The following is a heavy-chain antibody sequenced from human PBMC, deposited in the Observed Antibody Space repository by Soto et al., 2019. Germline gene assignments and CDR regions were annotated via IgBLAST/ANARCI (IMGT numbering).Heavy chain of an antibody. CDR3: AKFLGRLYYYDSSGYSYPNYFDP. J-gene: IGHJ5*02. CDR1: GFTFSSYS. D-gene: IGHD3-22*01. Sequence: GGSLRLSCAASGFTFSSYSMSWIRQAPGKGLAYVSAISGNGGSTYTADSVKGRFTSSRDNSKNSLYLQMSSLRAQDTAITYCAKFLGRLYYYDSSGYSYPNYFDPRGQGTLVTASS. V-gene: IGHV3-23*01. CDR2: ISGNGGST.